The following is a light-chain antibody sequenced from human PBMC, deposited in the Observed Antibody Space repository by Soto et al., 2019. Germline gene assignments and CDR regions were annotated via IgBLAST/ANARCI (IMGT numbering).Light chain of an antibody. J-gene: IGKJ1*01. Sequence: DIQMTQSPSTLSASVGDRVTITCRASQSISSWLAWYQQKPGKAPNLLIYDASNLESGVPSRFSGSGSGTDFTLTISRLEPEDFAVYYCQQYGSSPWTFGQGTKVDIK. CDR2: DAS. CDR3: QQYGSSPWT. V-gene: IGKV1-5*01. CDR1: QSISSW.